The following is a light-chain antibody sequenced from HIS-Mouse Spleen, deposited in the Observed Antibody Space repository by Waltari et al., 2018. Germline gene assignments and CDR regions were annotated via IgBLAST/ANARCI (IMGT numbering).Light chain of an antibody. CDR2: AAS. Sequence: AIQMTQSPSSLSASVGDRVTITCRASQGVRNYLGWYQQKPGKAPKLLIYAASSLQSGVPSRFSGSGSGTDFTLSISSLQPEDFATYYCLQEYNYPITFGQGTRLEIK. V-gene: IGKV1-6*01. CDR3: LQEYNYPIT. J-gene: IGKJ5*01. CDR1: QGVRNY.